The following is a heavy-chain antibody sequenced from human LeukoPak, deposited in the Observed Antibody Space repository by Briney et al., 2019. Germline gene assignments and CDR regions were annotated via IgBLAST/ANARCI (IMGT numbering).Heavy chain of an antibody. J-gene: IGHJ4*02. CDR3: ARARRYYYDSSGYSYLFDY. Sequence: PGGSLRLSCAASGFTFSDYYMSWIRQAPGKGLEWVSYISSSGSTIYYAGSVKGRFTISRDNAKNSLYLQMNSLRAEDTAVYYCARARRYYYDSSGYSYLFDYWGQGTLVTVSS. V-gene: IGHV3-11*04. CDR1: GFTFSDYY. CDR2: ISSSGSTI. D-gene: IGHD3-22*01.